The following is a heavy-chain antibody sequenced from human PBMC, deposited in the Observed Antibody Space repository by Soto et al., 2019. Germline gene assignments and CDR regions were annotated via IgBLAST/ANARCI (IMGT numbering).Heavy chain of an antibody. D-gene: IGHD3-9*01. V-gene: IGHV3-9*01. J-gene: IGHJ6*02. CDR1: GFTFDDYA. Sequence: EVQLVESGGGLVQPGRSLRLSCAASGFTFDDYAMHWVRQAPGKGLEWVSGISWNSGTKVYADSVKGRFTSSRDNAKNFLYMQMNSLRAEDTALSYCAKEAGILRYLDWLSHGMDLWGQGTKVTVSS. CDR2: ISWNSGTK. CDR3: AKEAGILRYLDWLSHGMDL.